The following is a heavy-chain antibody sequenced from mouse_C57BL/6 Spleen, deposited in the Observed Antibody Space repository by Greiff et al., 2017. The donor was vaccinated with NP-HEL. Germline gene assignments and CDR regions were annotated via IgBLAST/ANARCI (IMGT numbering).Heavy chain of an antibody. J-gene: IGHJ2*01. CDR2: IDPSDSYT. Sequence: QVQLQQPGAELVRPGTSVKLSCKASGYTFTSYWMHWVKQRPGQGLEWIGVIDPSDSYTNYNQKFKGKATLTVDTSSSTAYMQLSSLTSEDSAVYYCARKGPVHFDDWGQGTTLTVSS. V-gene: IGHV1-59*01. CDR3: ARKGPVHFDD. CDR1: GYTFTSYW.